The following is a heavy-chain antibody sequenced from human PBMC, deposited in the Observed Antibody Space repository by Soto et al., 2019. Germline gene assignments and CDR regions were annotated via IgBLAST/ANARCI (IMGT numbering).Heavy chain of an antibody. V-gene: IGHV3-30*18. CDR2: ISYDGSNK. Sequence: GGSLRLSCAASGFTFSSYGMHWVRQAPGKGLEWVAVISYDGSNKYYADSVKGRFTISRDNSKNTLYLQMNSLRAEDTAVYYCAKDSVENQVRGVIITYYYYGMDVWGQGTTVTVSS. CDR3: AKDSVENQVRGVIITYYYYGMDV. J-gene: IGHJ6*02. CDR1: GFTFSSYG. D-gene: IGHD3-10*01.